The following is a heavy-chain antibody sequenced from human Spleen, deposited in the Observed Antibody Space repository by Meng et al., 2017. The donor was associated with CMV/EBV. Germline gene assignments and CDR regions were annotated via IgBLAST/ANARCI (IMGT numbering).Heavy chain of an antibody. CDR2: ISSGNTI. Sequence: GGSLRLSCAVSRFTFSDYLMNWVRQVPGKGLEWVSSISSGNTIFIADSVRGRFTFSRYNAKNSLYLQMNSLRAEDTAVYYCARTGAADAFDIWGQGTMVTVSS. CDR1: RFTFSDYL. J-gene: IGHJ3*02. V-gene: IGHV3-69-1*01. CDR3: ARTGAADAFDI. D-gene: IGHD1-14*01.